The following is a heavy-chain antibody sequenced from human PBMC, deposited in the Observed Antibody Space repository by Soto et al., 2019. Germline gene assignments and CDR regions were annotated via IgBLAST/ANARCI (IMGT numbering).Heavy chain of an antibody. J-gene: IGHJ6*02. D-gene: IGHD3-3*01. CDR2: IYKGGSP. V-gene: IGHV4-59*01. CDR1: GASISADY. Sequence: QVQLQESGPGLVKPSETLSLTCSVSGASISADYWSWIRQPPGKRLEYPGFIYKGGSPNYNPSLESRVTISADTSQNQVSLKLTSVTAADTAVYYCARGEWFLRGYGMDVWGRGTTVTVS. CDR3: ARGEWFLRGYGMDV.